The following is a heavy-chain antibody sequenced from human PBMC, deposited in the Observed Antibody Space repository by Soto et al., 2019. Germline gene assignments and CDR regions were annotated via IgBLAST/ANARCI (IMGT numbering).Heavy chain of an antibody. CDR2: INHSGST. CDR3: ARGYEDIVVVVAANSSGTDAFYI. CDR1: GGSFSGYY. V-gene: IGHV4-34*01. D-gene: IGHD2-15*01. J-gene: IGHJ3*02. Sequence: SETLSLTCAVYGGSFSGYYWSWIRQPPGKGLEWIGEINHSGSTNYNPSLKSRVTISVDTSKNQFSLKLSSVTAADTAVYYCARGYEDIVVVVAANSSGTDAFYIWGQGTMVTVSS.